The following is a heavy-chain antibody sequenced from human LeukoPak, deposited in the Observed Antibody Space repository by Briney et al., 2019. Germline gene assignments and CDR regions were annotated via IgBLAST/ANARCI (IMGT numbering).Heavy chain of an antibody. CDR2: IYPADSDT. CDR1: GFTFTSNW. V-gene: IGHV5-51*01. D-gene: IGHD6-13*01. CDR3: ARGSSSWSGSFDY. J-gene: IGHJ4*02. Sequence: GESLKISCKGSGFTFTSNWIGWVRQMPGKGLEWMGIIYPADSDTRYSPSFQGQVTISADKSISTAYLQWSSLKASDTAMYYCARGSSSWSGSFDYWGQGTLVTVSS.